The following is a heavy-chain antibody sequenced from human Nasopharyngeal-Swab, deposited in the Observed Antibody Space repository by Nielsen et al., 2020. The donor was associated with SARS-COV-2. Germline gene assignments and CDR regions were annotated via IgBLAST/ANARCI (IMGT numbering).Heavy chain of an antibody. CDR2: INTGSSSI. V-gene: IGHV3-48*02. Sequence: GGSLRLSCAASGFTFSSYNMNWVRQAPGKGLEWVSYINTGSSSIYYADSVKGRFTISRDNAKNSLYLQMNSLRDEDTAVYYCARAQSITMIIGAFDIWGQGTMVTVSS. CDR3: ARAQSITMIIGAFDI. D-gene: IGHD3-22*01. J-gene: IGHJ3*02. CDR1: GFTFSSYN.